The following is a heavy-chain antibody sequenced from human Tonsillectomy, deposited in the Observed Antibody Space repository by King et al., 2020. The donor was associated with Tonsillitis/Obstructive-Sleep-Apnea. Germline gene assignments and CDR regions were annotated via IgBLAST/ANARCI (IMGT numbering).Heavy chain of an antibody. D-gene: IGHD6-13*01. V-gene: IGHV3-30*03. CDR3: ASGSIAAARTWYAFDF. CDR2: IRDDRSNT. J-gene: IGHJ4*02. CDR1: GFTFSDYD. Sequence: QVQLVESGGGVVKPGGSLRLSCAASGFTFSDYDMHWVRQAPGKGLEWVSVIRDDRSNTYYADSVKGRFTISRDNAKNTLYLQMNSLRAEDTAVYYCASGSIAAARTWYAFDFWGQGTLVTVSS.